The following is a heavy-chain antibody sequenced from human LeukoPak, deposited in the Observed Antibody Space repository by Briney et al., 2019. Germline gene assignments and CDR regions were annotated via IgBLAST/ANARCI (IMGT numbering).Heavy chain of an antibody. V-gene: IGHV3-30-3*01. D-gene: IGHD3-16*01. Sequence: PGRSLRLSCAASGFTFSSYAMHWVRQAPGKGLEWVAVISYDGSNKYYADSVKGRFTISRDNSKNTLYLQMNSLRAEDTAVYYCARDDEGGYFDYWGQGTLVTVSS. J-gene: IGHJ4*02. CDR3: ARDDEGGYFDY. CDR2: ISYDGSNK. CDR1: GFTFSSYA.